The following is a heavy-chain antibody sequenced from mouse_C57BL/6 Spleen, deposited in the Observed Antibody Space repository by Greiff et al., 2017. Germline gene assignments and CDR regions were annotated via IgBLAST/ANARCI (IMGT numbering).Heavy chain of an antibody. D-gene: IGHD2-4*01. V-gene: IGHV10-1*01. CDR1: GFSFNTYA. J-gene: IGHJ1*03. Sequence: GGGLVQPKGSLKLSCAASGFSFNTYAMNWVRQAPGKGLEWVARIRSKSNNYATYYADSVKDRFTISRDDSESMLYLQMNNLKTEDTAMYYCVRRDYDGWYFDVWGTGTTVTVSS. CDR2: IRSKSNNYAT. CDR3: VRRDYDGWYFDV.